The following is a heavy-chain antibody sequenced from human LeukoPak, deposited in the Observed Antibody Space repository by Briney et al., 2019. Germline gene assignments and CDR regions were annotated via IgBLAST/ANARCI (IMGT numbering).Heavy chain of an antibody. CDR2: IYYSGST. V-gene: IGHV4-31*03. J-gene: IGHJ4*02. D-gene: IGHD5-24*01. Sequence: SQTLSLTCTVSGGSISSGGYYWSWIRQHPGKGLEWIGYIYYSGSTNYNPSLKSRVTISVDTSKNQFSLKLSSVTAADTAVYYCARGSGDGYNPFDYWGQGTLVTVSS. CDR1: GGSISSGGYY. CDR3: ARGSGDGYNPFDY.